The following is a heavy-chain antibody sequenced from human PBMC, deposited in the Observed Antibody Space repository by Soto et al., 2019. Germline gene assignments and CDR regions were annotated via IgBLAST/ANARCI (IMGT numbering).Heavy chain of an antibody. CDR2: ILYDGSHT. J-gene: IGHJ4*02. D-gene: IGHD2-15*01. V-gene: IGHV3-30-3*01. CDR1: GFSFRSYA. CDR3: ARDQCSGGSCYPAGPDY. Sequence: SLTLSCAVSGFSFRSYAMHWVRPAPGKVLEWVAVILYDGSHTYYADSMKGRFTLSRDNSKNTLYLQMNSLGDEDTAVYYCARDQCSGGSCYPAGPDYWGQGTLVTVSS.